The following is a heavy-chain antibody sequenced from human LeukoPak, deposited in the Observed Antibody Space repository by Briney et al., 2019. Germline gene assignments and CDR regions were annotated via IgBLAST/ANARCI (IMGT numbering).Heavy chain of an antibody. CDR1: GFTFSSYS. Sequence: PGGSLRLSCAASGFTFSSYSMNWDRQAPGKGLEWVSSISSSSSYIYYADSVKGRFTISRDNAKNSLYLQMNSLRAEDTAVYYCASRLVSDSSSLSRGDYWGQGTLVTVSS. CDR2: ISSSSSYI. CDR3: ASRLVSDSSSLSRGDY. J-gene: IGHJ4*02. V-gene: IGHV3-21*01. D-gene: IGHD6-13*01.